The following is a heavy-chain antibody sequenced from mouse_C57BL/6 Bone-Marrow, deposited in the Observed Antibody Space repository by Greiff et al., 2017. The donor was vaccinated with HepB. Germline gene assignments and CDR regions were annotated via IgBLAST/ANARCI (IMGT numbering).Heavy chain of an antibody. D-gene: IGHD4-1*01. V-gene: IGHV5-16*01. CDR2: INYDGSST. Sequence: EVMLVESEGGLVQPGSSMKLSCTASGFTFSDYYMAWVRQVPEKGLEWVANINYDGSSTYYLDSLKSRFIISRDNAKNILYLQMSSLKSEDTATYYCARVTGTNYAMDYWGQGTSVTVSS. CDR3: ARVTGTNYAMDY. J-gene: IGHJ4*01. CDR1: GFTFSDYY.